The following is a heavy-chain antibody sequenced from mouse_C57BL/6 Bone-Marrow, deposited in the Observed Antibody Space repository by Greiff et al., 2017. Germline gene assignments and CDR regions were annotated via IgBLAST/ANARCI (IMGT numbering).Heavy chain of an antibody. J-gene: IGHJ3*01. CDR1: GYTFTSYW. CDR3: ARWGLRSVATGFAY. Sequence: VQLQQSGTELVKPGASVKLSCKASGYTFTSYWMHWVKQRPGQGLEWIGNINPSNGGTNYNEKFKSKATLTVDKSSSTAYMQRSSLTSEDSAVYYGARWGLRSVATGFAYGGQGTLVTVS. D-gene: IGHD1-1*01. V-gene: IGHV1-53*01. CDR2: INPSNGGT.